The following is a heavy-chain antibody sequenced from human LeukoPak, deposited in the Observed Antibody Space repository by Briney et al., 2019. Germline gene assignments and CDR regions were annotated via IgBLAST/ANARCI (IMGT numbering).Heavy chain of an antibody. Sequence: SETLPLTCTVSGGSISSDYWSWIRQPPGKGLEWIGCISYSGSTTYNPSLKTRVTISLDTSKNQFSLKLSSVTAADTAVYYCARQASCSGTNCYPLDDWGQGTLVTVSS. V-gene: IGHV4-59*08. J-gene: IGHJ4*02. D-gene: IGHD2-2*01. CDR3: ARQASCSGTNCYPLDD. CDR2: ISYSGST. CDR1: GGSISSDY.